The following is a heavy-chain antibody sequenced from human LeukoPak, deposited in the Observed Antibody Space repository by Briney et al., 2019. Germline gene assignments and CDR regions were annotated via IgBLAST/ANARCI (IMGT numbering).Heavy chain of an antibody. J-gene: IGHJ4*02. CDR2: ISSGGSTI. CDR1: GFTFSSYE. CDR3: ARAVGYSGFSDY. V-gene: IGHV3-48*03. D-gene: IGHD5-12*01. Sequence: GGSLRLSCAASGFTFSSYEMNWVRQAPGKGLEWVSYISSGGSTIYYADSVRGRFTISRDNAKNSLYLQMNSLRAEDTAVYYCARAVGYSGFSDYWGQGTLVTVSS.